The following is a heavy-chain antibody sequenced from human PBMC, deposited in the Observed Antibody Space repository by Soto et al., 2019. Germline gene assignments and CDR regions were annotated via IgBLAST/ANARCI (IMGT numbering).Heavy chain of an antibody. V-gene: IGHV4-31*03. Sequence: SETLSLTCTVSGGSISSGGYYWSWIRQHPGKGLEWIGYIYYSGSTYYNPSLKSRVTISVDTSKNQFSLKLSSVTAADTAVYYCARGSPNSSSRLGYYYYYMDVWGKGTTVTVSS. CDR2: IYYSGST. CDR1: GGSISSGGYY. CDR3: ARGSPNSSSRLGYYYYYMDV. D-gene: IGHD6-13*01. J-gene: IGHJ6*03.